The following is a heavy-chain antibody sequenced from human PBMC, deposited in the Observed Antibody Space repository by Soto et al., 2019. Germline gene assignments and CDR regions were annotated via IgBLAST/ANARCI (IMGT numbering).Heavy chain of an antibody. CDR3: AKGSSIAVAALDY. Sequence: LRLSCAASGFTFSSYGMHWVRQAPGKGLGGVAVISYDGSNKYYADSVKGRFTISRDNSKNTLYLQMNSLRAEDTAVSYCAKGSSIAVAALDYWGQGTLVTVSS. J-gene: IGHJ4*02. CDR1: GFTFSSYG. V-gene: IGHV3-30*18. CDR2: ISYDGSNK. D-gene: IGHD6-19*01.